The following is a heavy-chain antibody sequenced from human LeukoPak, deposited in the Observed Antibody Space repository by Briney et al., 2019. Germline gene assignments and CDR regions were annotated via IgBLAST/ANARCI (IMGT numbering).Heavy chain of an antibody. CDR1: GFTFSNAW. D-gene: IGHD3/OR15-3a*01. Sequence: GGSLRLSCAASGFTFSNAWMHWVRQAPGEGLVWVSRIYSDGSDTTYADSVKGRFIISRDNAKNTLYLQMNSLRGDDTAVYYCATDAGHGFSFWGQGTMVTVSS. V-gene: IGHV3-74*03. J-gene: IGHJ3*01. CDR2: IYSDGSDT. CDR3: ATDAGHGFSF.